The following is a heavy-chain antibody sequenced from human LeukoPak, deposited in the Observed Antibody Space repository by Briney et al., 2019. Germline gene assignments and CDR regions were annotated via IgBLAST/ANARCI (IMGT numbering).Heavy chain of an antibody. CDR2: IYYTGTT. CDR1: GGSISSEY. Sequence: AETLSLTCTVSGGSISSEYWSWIRQPTGKGLEWIGYIYYTGTTNYNPSLKSRVTISVDTSKNQFSLKLSSVTAADTAVYYCARGGWRLDYWGQGTLVTVSS. J-gene: IGHJ4*02. D-gene: IGHD2-15*01. CDR3: ARGGWRLDY. V-gene: IGHV4-59*01.